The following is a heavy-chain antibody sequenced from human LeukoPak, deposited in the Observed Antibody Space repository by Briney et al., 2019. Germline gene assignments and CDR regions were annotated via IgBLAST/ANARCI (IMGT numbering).Heavy chain of an antibody. V-gene: IGHV1-18*01. CDR1: GYTFTSYG. Sequence: ASVKVSCKASGYTFTSYGISWVRQAPGQGLEWMGWISAYNGNANYAQKLQGRVTMTTDTSTSTAYMELRSLRSEDTAVYYCARCQYIVPYYYYYGMDVWGQGTTVTVSS. CDR2: ISAYNGNA. CDR3: ARCQYIVPYYYYYGMDV. J-gene: IGHJ6*02. D-gene: IGHD6-6*01.